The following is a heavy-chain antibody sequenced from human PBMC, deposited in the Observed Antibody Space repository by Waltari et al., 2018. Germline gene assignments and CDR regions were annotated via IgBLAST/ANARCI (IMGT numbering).Heavy chain of an antibody. Sequence: LQLQESGPGLVKPSETLSLRCSVSGGSISSSSDYWGWIRQAPGKGLEWVSSISRSGHYIYYADSVKGRFTISRDNAENSLYLQMNSLRAEDTAVYYCARTWTAVTDRFDYWGQGTLVTVSS. CDR3: ARTWTAVTDRFDY. CDR1: GGSISSSS. J-gene: IGHJ4*02. V-gene: IGHV3-21*01. D-gene: IGHD4-17*01. CDR2: ISRSGHYI.